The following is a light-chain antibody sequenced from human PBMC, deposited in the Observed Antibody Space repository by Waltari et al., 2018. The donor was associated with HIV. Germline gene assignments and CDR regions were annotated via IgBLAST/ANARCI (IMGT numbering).Light chain of an antibody. Sequence: QSALTQPPSASGSPGQSVTISCTGTSSDVGRYDYVSWYQQHPGKAPKLLIYEVNKRPSGVPDRFSGSKSGNTASLTVSGLQAEDEAEYYCTSYAGINPVAFGGG. V-gene: IGLV2-8*01. CDR2: EVN. CDR1: SSDVGRYDY. CDR3: TSYAGINPVA. J-gene: IGLJ2*01.